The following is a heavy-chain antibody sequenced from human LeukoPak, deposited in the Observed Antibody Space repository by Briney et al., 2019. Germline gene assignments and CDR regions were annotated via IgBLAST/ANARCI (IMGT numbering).Heavy chain of an antibody. J-gene: IGHJ4*02. CDR3: AKVPGDHIGSGRSGY. CDR2: MSGSGDHI. CDR1: GLSFSSQA. Sequence: GGSLRLSCAASGLSFSSQAMTWVRQAPGKGLEWVSGMSGSGDHIYYADSVKGRFTISRDNSRDTLYLQMNRLRAEDTAIYYCAKVPGDHIGSGRSGYWGQGTLVTVSS. V-gene: IGHV3-23*01. D-gene: IGHD3-10*01.